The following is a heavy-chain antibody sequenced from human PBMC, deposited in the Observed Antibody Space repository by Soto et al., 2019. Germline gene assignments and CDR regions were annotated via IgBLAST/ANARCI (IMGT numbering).Heavy chain of an antibody. Sequence: SETLSLTCAVSGGSISSGGYSWSWIRQPPGKGLEWIGYMYHSGSTYYNPSLKSRVTISIDRSKNQFSLKLSSVTASYSAVYYCARVPYFWGQGTLVPVSS. CDR1: GGSISSGGYS. V-gene: IGHV4-30-2*01. CDR3: ARVPYF. J-gene: IGHJ4*02. CDR2: MYHSGST. D-gene: IGHD3-9*01.